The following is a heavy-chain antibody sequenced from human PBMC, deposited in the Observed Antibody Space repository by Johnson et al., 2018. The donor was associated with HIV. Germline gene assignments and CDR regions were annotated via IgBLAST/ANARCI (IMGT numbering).Heavy chain of an antibody. Sequence: QMLLVESGGGVVQPGRSLRLSCAASGFTFSSYGMHWVRQAPGKGLEWVAVISYDGSNKYYANSVNGRFTISRDNSRNTLYLQMGRLRVEDMAVYYCARDVASVYGSGDHAFDIWGQGTMVTVSS. D-gene: IGHD3-10*01. V-gene: IGHV3-30*03. J-gene: IGHJ3*02. CDR3: ARDVASVYGSGDHAFDI. CDR1: GFTFSSYG. CDR2: ISYDGSNK.